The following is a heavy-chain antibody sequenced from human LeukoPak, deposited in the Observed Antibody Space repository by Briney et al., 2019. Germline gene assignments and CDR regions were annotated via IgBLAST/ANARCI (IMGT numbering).Heavy chain of an antibody. CDR3: ARSPGITGTTWYFDP. V-gene: IGHV3-13*01. CDR2: IGTAGDT. Sequence: GGSLRVSCAASRFTFSSYDMRWVRQVTGKGLEWVSSIGTAGDTYYPGSVKGRFTISREDAKNSLYLQMNSLRAGDTAVYYCARSPGITGTTWYFDPWGRGTLVTVSS. J-gene: IGHJ2*01. CDR1: RFTFSSYD. D-gene: IGHD1-7*01.